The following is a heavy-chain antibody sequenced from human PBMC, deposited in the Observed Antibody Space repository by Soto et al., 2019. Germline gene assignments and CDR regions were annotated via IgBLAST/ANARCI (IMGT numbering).Heavy chain of an antibody. V-gene: IGHV1-69*01. CDR2: IIPIFGTA. CDR1: GGTFSSYA. CDR3: ALSEYSGYLWNYFDY. Sequence: VQLVQSGAEVKKPGSSVKVSCKASGGTFSSYAISWVRQAPGQGLEWMGGIIPIFGTANYAQKFQGRVTNTADESTSTAYMELSSLRSEDTAVYYCALSEYSGYLWNYFDYWGQGTLVTVSS. D-gene: IGHD5-12*01. J-gene: IGHJ4*02.